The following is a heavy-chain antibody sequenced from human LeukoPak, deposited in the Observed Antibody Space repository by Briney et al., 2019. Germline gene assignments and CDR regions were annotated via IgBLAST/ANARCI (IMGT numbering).Heavy chain of an antibody. D-gene: IGHD2-8*01. Sequence: SETLSLTCSVSGDSISSSNYYWGWIRQPPGKGLEWIGSIYFSGSTYYIPSLKSRVTISVDTSKNQFSLKLSSVTAADTAVYYCAREFNGAYPKWGQGTLVTVSS. CDR2: IYFSGST. CDR3: AREFNGAYPK. CDR1: GDSISSSNYY. V-gene: IGHV4-39*07. J-gene: IGHJ4*02.